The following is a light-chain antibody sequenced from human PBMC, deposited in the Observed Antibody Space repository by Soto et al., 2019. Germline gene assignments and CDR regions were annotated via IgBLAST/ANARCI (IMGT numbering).Light chain of an antibody. CDR1: QSISSW. CDR3: QQYNTYSA. J-gene: IGKJ1*01. CDR2: DAS. Sequence: DIQMTQSPSILSASVGDRGTIACRASQSISSWLAWYQQKPGKAPELLIYDASSLKSGVPSRFSGSGSGTEFTLTISSLQPDDFATYYCQQYNTYSAFGQGTKVNIK. V-gene: IGKV1-5*01.